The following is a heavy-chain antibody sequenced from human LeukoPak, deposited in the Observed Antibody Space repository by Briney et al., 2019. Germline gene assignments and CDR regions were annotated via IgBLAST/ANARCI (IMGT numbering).Heavy chain of an antibody. CDR2: IYYSGST. CDR3: ARRSSSWYWDAFDI. J-gene: IGHJ3*02. Sequence: SETLSLTCTVSGGSISSYYWSWIRQPPGKGLEWIGYIYYSGSTNYNPSLKSRVTISVDTSKNQFSLKLSSVTAADTAVYYCARRSSSWYWDAFDIWGQGTMVTVSS. CDR1: GGSISSYY. D-gene: IGHD6-13*01. V-gene: IGHV4-59*01.